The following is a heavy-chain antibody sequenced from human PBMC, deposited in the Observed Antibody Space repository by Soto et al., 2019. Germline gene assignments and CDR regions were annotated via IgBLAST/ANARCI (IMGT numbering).Heavy chain of an antibody. CDR1: VFTCSSYT. CDR3: ARSFHYDSSGYNDY. J-gene: IGHJ4*02. D-gene: IGHD3-22*01. CDR2: ISSSSGYI. V-gene: IGHV3-21*01. Sequence: WWSLRLSCLVSVFTCSSYTMNWGRQAPGKGLEWVSLISSSSGYIYYADSVKGRFTISRDNAKNSAYLHMNSLRGDDSALYFCARSFHYDSSGYNDYWGRGTLVTVSS.